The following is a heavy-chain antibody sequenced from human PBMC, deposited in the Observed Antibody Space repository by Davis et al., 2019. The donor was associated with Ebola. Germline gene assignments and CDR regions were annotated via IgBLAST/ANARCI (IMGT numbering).Heavy chain of an antibody. CDR1: GGSISSYY. CDR2: IYYSGST. V-gene: IGHV4-59*12. D-gene: IGHD1-14*01. J-gene: IGHJ4*02. CDR3: AGSPWRSDHPYYFDY. Sequence: SETLSLTCTVSGGSISSYYWSWIRQPPGKGVEWIGYIYYSGSTNYNPSLKSRVTISVDTSKNQFSLKLTSVTAADTAVYYCAGSPWRSDHPYYFDYWGQGTLVTVSS.